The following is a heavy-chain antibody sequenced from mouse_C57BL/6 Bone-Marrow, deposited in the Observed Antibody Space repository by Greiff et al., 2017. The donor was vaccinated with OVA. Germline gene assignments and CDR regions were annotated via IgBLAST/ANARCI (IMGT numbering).Heavy chain of an antibody. J-gene: IGHJ2*01. CDR1: GYTFTSYW. Sequence: EVKLQQSGTVLARPGASVKMSCKTSGYTFTSYWMHWVKQRPGQGLEWIGAIYPGNSDTSYNQKFTGKAKLTAVTSASTAYMELSSLPTDDSAIYYCTRRITTVVATGDFDYWGQGTTLTVSS. CDR2: IYPGNSDT. CDR3: TRRITTVVATGDFDY. V-gene: IGHV1-5*01. D-gene: IGHD1-1*01.